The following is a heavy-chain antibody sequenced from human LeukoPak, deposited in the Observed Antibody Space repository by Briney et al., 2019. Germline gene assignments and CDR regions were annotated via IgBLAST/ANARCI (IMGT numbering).Heavy chain of an antibody. J-gene: IGHJ4*02. V-gene: IGHV1-69*02. CDR1: GYTFNDHY. Sequence: GASVKVSCKASGYTFNDHYMQWVRQAPGQGLEWMGRIIPILGIANYAQKFQGRVTITADKSTSTAYMELSSLRSEDTAVYYCARARAATTPFDYWGQGTLVTVSS. CDR3: ARARAATTPFDY. CDR2: IIPILGIA. D-gene: IGHD5-24*01.